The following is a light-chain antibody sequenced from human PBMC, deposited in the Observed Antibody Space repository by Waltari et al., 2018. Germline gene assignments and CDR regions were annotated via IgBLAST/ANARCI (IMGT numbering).Light chain of an antibody. CDR3: QQRNDWPLT. CDR2: DTS. V-gene: IGKV3-11*01. Sequence: EIVLTQSPATLSLSPGERATLSCRASQSVRQYLAWYQQKPGHAPRLLIYDTSNRETGIPARFTGSGAGTDFTLTISNVEPEDFAVYYCQQRNDWPLTFGGGTKVEIK. J-gene: IGKJ4*02. CDR1: QSVRQY.